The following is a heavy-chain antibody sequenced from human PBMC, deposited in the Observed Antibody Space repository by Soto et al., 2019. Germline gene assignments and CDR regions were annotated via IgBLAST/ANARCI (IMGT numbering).Heavy chain of an antibody. CDR3: ARGLHRGPERVIGMDV. Sequence: SETLSLTCTVSGGSISSYYWSWIRQPPGKGLEWIGYIYYSGSTNYNPSLKSRVTISVDTSKNQFSLKLSSVTAADTAVYYCARGLHRGPERVIGMDVWGQGTTVTVSS. J-gene: IGHJ6*02. CDR2: IYYSGST. V-gene: IGHV4-59*01. CDR1: GGSISSYY. D-gene: IGHD3-16*02.